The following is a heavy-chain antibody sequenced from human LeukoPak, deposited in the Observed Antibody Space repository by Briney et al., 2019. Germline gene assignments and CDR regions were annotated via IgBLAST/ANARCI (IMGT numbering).Heavy chain of an antibody. CDR3: ARERRGGYSDVYYYYYYGMDV. CDR1: GFTFSSYA. CDR2: ISYDGSNK. D-gene: IGHD5-18*01. V-gene: IGHV3-30*04. Sequence: PGRSLRLSCAASGFTFSSYAMHWVRQAPGKGLEWVAVISYDGSNKYYADSVKGRFTISRDNSKNTLYLQMNSLRAEDTAVYYCARERRGGYSDVYYYYYYGMDVWGQGTTVTVSS. J-gene: IGHJ6*02.